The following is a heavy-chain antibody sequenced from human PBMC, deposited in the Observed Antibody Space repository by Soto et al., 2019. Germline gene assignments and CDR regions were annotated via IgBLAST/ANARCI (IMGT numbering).Heavy chain of an antibody. CDR1: GFTFSSYE. CDR3: ARLNSGYPDY. D-gene: IGHD3-22*01. J-gene: IGHJ4*02. CDR2: ISSSGSTI. Sequence: PGGSLRLSCAASGFTFSSYEMNWVRQAPGKGLEWVSYISSSGSTIYYADSVKGRFTISRDNAKNSLYLQMNSLRAEDTAVYYCARLNSGYPDYWGQGTLVTVSS. V-gene: IGHV3-48*03.